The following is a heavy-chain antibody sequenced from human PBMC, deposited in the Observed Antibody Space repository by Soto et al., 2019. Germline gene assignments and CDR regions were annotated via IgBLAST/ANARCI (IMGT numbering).Heavy chain of an antibody. CDR2: IDPNSGGT. CDR3: ARDPPSYSSSSQYYFDY. D-gene: IGHD6-6*01. J-gene: IGHJ4*02. Sequence: QVQLVQSGAEVKKPGASVKVSCKASGYTFTGYYMHWVRQAPGQGLEWMGWIDPNSGGTNYAQKFQGRVTMTRDTSISTAYMELSRLRSDDTAVYYRARDPPSYSSSSQYYFDYWGQGTLVTVSS. V-gene: IGHV1-2*02. CDR1: GYTFTGYY.